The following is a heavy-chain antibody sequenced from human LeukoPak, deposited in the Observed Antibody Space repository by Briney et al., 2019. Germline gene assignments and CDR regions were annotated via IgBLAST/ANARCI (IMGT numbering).Heavy chain of an antibody. D-gene: IGHD6-13*01. CDR3: ATDIAAAAIDPYYYGMDV. CDR2: ISGSGGST. V-gene: IGHV3-23*01. J-gene: IGHJ6*02. CDR1: GFTFSSYA. Sequence: GGSLRLSCAASGFTFSSYAMSWVRQAPGKGLEWVSAISGSGGSTYYADSVKGRFTISRDNSKNTLYLQMNSLRAEDTAVYYCATDIAAAAIDPYYYGMDVWGQGTTVTVSS.